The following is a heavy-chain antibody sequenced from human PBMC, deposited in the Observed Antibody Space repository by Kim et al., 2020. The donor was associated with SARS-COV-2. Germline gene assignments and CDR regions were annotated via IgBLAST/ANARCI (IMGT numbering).Heavy chain of an antibody. CDR1: GGSIGTYY. Sequence: SETLSLTCTVSGGSIGTYYWSWIRQPAGKGLEWIGHIYTTGTTDYNPSLKSRVTMSVDTSKKQFSLKLRSVTAADTAIYYCAREINVSATRPQDSWGLGT. V-gene: IGHV4-4*07. J-gene: IGHJ4*02. CDR2: IYTTGTT. D-gene: IGHD6-6*01. CDR3: AREINVSATRPQDS.